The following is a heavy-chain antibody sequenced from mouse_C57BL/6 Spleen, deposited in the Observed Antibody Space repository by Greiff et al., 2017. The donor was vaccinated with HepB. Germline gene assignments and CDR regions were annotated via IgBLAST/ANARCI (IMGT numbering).Heavy chain of an antibody. V-gene: IGHV1-81*01. CDR1: GYNFTSYG. CDR2: IYPRSGNT. D-gene: IGHD4-1*01. J-gene: IGHJ4*01. Sequence: QVQLQQSGAELARPGASVKLSCKASGYNFTSYGISWVKQRTGQGLEWIGEIYPRSGNTYYNEKFKGKATLTADKSSSTAYMELRSLTSEDSAVYFCARWDPYAMDYWGQGTSVTVSS. CDR3: ARWDPYAMDY.